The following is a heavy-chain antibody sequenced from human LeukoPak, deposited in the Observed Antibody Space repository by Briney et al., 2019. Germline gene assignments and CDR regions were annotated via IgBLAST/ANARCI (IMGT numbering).Heavy chain of an antibody. CDR3: ARGFPYYYDSSGYYGFDY. V-gene: IGHV3-7*01. Sequence: GGSLRLSCGASGFIFTDYWVDWVRQAPGKGLEWVANMKQDGSERNYLESVKGRFTISRDNAKNSLYLQMNSLRAEDTAVYYCARGFPYYYDSSGYYGFDYWGQGTLVTVSS. J-gene: IGHJ4*02. CDR1: GFIFTDYW. D-gene: IGHD3-22*01. CDR2: MKQDGSER.